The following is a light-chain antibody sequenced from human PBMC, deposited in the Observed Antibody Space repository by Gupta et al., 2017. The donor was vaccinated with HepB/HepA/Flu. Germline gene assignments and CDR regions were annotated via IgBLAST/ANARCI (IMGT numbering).Light chain of an antibody. CDR2: EVS. J-gene: IGLJ2*01. CDR3: CSYAGRRILVV. CDR1: SSDGEIYNF. V-gene: IGLV2-23*02. Sequence: QSALTQPASVSGSPGQSITISCTGTSSDGEIYNFVSWYQQHPGKAPRLMIFEVSKRPSGVSNRFSGSKSGNTASLTIAGLQAEDEADYYCCSYAGRRILVVFGGGTKLTVL.